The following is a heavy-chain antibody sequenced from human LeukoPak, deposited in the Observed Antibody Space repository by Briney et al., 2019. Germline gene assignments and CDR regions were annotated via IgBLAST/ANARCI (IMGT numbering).Heavy chain of an antibody. D-gene: IGHD2-8*01. Sequence: PGGSLRLSCAASGFTFSSYSMSWVRQAPGKGLEWVSSISSRSSYIYYADSVKGRFTISRDNAQNSLYLQMNSLRAEDTAVYYCARGMGFDYWGQGTLVTVSS. CDR3: ARGMGFDY. J-gene: IGHJ4*02. V-gene: IGHV3-21*01. CDR2: ISSRSSYI. CDR1: GFTFSSYS.